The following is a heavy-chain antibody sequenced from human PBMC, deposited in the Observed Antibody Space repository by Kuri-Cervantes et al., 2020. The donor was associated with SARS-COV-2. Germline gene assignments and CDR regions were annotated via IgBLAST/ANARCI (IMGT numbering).Heavy chain of an antibody. V-gene: IGHV4-61*09. CDR1: GYSISSGYY. CDR3: ARPGGFLDV. CDR2: IYTSGGT. D-gene: IGHD4-23*01. J-gene: IGHJ6*04. Sequence: SDTLSLTCTVSGYSISSGYYWSWIRQPAGKGLEWIGYIYTSGGTNYNPSLKSRVSISADTSKNQFSLKLSSVTAADTAVYYCARPGGFLDVWGKGTTVTVSS.